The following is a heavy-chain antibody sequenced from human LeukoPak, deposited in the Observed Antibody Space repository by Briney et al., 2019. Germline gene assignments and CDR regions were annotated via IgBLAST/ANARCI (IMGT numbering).Heavy chain of an antibody. J-gene: IGHJ3*02. CDR2: IYTSEST. V-gene: IGHV4-61*09. Sequence: MASQTLSLTCTVSGGSVSSGTYYWSWIRQPAGKGLEWIGHIYTSESTHYNPSLRSRVTISVDTSKNQFSLKLTSVTAADTAVYYCARDDWTYCSSTTCPDAYIWGQGTMVTVSS. D-gene: IGHD2-2*01. CDR1: GGSVSSGTYY. CDR3: ARDDWTYCSSTTCPDAYI.